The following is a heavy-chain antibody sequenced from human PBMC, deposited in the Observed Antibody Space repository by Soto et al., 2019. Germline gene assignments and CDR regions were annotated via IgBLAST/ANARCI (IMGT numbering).Heavy chain of an antibody. D-gene: IGHD1-26*01. CDR3: APRELQTPWAPFQH. CDR2: MNPNSGNT. J-gene: IGHJ1*01. V-gene: IGHV1-8*01. Sequence: ASVKVSCKASGYTFTSYDINWVRQATGQGLEWMGWMNPNSGNTGYAQKFQGRVTMTRNTSISTAYMELSSLRSEDTAVYYCAPRELQTPWAPFQHWGQGTLVTV. CDR1: GYTFTSYD.